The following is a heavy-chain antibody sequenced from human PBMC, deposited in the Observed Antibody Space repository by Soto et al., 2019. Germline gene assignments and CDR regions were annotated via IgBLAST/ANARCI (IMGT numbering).Heavy chain of an antibody. D-gene: IGHD6-6*01. J-gene: IGHJ3*02. CDR3: ARAVAASIEAFDI. CDR2: IIPILGIA. CDR1: GGTFSSYT. V-gene: IGHV1-69*02. Sequence: SVKVSCKASGGTFSSYTISWVRQAPGQGLEWMGRIIPILGIANYAQKFQGRVTITADKSTSTAYMELSSLRSEDTAVYYCARAVAASIEAFDIWGQGTMVTVSS.